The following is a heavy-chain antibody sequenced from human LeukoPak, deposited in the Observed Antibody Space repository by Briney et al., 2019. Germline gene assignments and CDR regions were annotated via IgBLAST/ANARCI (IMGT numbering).Heavy chain of an antibody. D-gene: IGHD2-2*01. CDR3: AKVVTGYCSTTSCPFDS. Sequence: GGSLRLSXAASGFTFCTYGVDWVRQTPGKGLEWLAYIRYDGSNKNYADSVKGRFTISRDNSKNTLYLQMSSLRAEDTAVYYCAKVVTGYCSTTSCPFDSWGQGTLVTVSS. CDR1: GFTFCTYG. CDR2: IRYDGSNK. V-gene: IGHV3-30*02. J-gene: IGHJ4*02.